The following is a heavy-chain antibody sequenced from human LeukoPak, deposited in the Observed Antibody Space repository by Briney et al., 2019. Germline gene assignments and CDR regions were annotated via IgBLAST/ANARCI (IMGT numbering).Heavy chain of an antibody. CDR3: ARSNSGYDWWIYYFDY. CDR2: IIPIFGTA. CDR1: GGTFSSYA. J-gene: IGHJ4*02. V-gene: IGHV1-69*01. Sequence: SVKVSCKPSGGTFSSYAISWVRQAPGQGLEWMGGIIPIFGTANYAQKFQGRVTITAHESTSTAYMELSSLRSEDTAVYYCARSNSGYDWWIYYFDYWGQGTLVTVSS. D-gene: IGHD5-12*01.